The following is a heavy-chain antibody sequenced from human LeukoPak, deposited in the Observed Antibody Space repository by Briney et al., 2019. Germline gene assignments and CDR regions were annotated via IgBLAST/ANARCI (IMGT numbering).Heavy chain of an antibody. J-gene: IGHJ6*03. D-gene: IGHD4-11*01. V-gene: IGHV3-21*01. CDR3: ARVAQGATTENYYYYYMDV. CDR1: GFAFNSYT. Sequence: GGSLRLSCAASGFAFNSYTIKWVRQAPGKGLEWVSAITSRGTYIYNADSVKGRFTISRDNAENSAYLQMSSLRAEDTAVYYCARVAQGATTENYYYYYMDVWGKGTTVTVSS. CDR2: ITSRGTYI.